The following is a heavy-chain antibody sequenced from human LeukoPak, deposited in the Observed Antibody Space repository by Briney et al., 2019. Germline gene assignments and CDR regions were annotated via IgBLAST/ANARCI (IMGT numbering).Heavy chain of an antibody. CDR2: INPNGGGT. D-gene: IGHD3-22*01. CDR1: GYTFTGYY. CDR3: AKAGIWDYSETVGYQNGAFDI. J-gene: IGHJ3*02. V-gene: IGHV1-2*02. Sequence: GASVKVSCKASGYTFTGYYMHWVRQAPGQGLEWMGWINPNGGGTNYAQTVQGRFTMTRDTSINSAYMELGRLRADDTAVYYCAKAGIWDYSETVGYQNGAFDIWGQGTMVTVSS.